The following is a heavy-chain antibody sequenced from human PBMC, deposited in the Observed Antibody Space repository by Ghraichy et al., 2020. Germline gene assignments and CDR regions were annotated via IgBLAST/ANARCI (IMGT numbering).Heavy chain of an antibody. CDR3: ARDGSCGGDCYSEYYYYYMDV. CDR2: INPSGGST. Sequence: ASVKVSCKASGYTFTSYYMHWVRQAPGQGLEWMGIINPSGGSTSYAQKFQGRVTMTRDTSTSTVYMELSSLRSEDTAVYYCARDGSCGGDCYSEYYYYYMDVWGKGTTVTVSS. J-gene: IGHJ6*03. D-gene: IGHD2-21*02. CDR1: GYTFTSYY. V-gene: IGHV1-46*01.